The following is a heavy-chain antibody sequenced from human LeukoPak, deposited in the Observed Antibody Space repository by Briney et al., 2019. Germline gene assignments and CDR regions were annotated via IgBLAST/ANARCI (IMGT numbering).Heavy chain of an antibody. D-gene: IGHD5-24*01. CDR3: ARGLVEMATIYFDY. CDR2: IYSGGST. CDR1: GFTVSSNY. J-gene: IGHJ4*02. Sequence: GGSLRLSCAAYGFTVSSNYMSWVRQAPGKGLEWVSVIYSGGSTYYADSVKGRFTISRDNSKNTLYLQMNSLRAEDTALYYCARGLVEMATIYFDYWGQGTLVTVSS. V-gene: IGHV3-53*01.